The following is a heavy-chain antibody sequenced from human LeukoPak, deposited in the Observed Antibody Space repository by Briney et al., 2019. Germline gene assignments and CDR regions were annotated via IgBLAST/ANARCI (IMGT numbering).Heavy chain of an antibody. Sequence: GGSLRLSCAASGFTFSSYEMNWVRQAPGKGLEWVSYISSSGSTIYYADSVKGRFTISRDNAKNSLYLQMNSLRAEDTAVYYCARGIVPAAMGAFDIWGQGTMVTVSS. J-gene: IGHJ3*02. CDR2: ISSSGSTI. CDR1: GFTFSSYE. D-gene: IGHD2-2*01. CDR3: ARGIVPAAMGAFDI. V-gene: IGHV3-48*03.